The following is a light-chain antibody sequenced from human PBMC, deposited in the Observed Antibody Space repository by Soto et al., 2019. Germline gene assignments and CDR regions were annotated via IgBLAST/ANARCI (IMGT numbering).Light chain of an antibody. V-gene: IGLV1-44*01. Sequence: QAVVTQPPSASGTPGQGVAISCSGSSYNMGTNTVNWYQHLPGTAPKLLIYNDNQRPSGVPDRFFGSKSGTSASLAITGLQSEDEADYYCAAWDGTLNHILFGGGTQLTVL. J-gene: IGLJ2*01. CDR2: NDN. CDR1: SYNMGTNT. CDR3: AAWDGTLNHIL.